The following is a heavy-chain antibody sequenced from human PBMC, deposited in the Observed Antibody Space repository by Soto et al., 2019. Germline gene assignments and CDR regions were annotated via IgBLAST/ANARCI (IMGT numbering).Heavy chain of an antibody. CDR1: GYTFTSYY. Sequence: QVQLVQSGAEVKKPGASVKVSCKASGYTFTSYYMHWVRQAPGQGLEWMGIINPSGGSTSYAQKFQGRVTMTRDTSTSAVYMELSSLRAEDTAVYYCARAGASGGWYVNQRDGLFDYWGQGTLVTVSS. CDR3: ARAGASGGWYVNQRDGLFDY. D-gene: IGHD6-19*01. CDR2: INPSGGST. V-gene: IGHV1-46*01. J-gene: IGHJ4*02.